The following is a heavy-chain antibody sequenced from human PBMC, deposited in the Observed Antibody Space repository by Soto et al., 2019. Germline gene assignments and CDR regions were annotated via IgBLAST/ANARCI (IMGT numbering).Heavy chain of an antibody. CDR3: ARGPAYNSGWYYFDY. V-gene: IGHV1-69*12. D-gene: IGHD6-19*01. CDR1: GDSFSRFA. Sequence: VHLVQSGAEVKKPGSSVTVSCKTSGDSFSRFAVSWVRQAPGQGLEWMGGIIPLFDTPNYAQKFRGRVTITADESTGTAILELSSLTSDDTAIYYCARGPAYNSGWYYFDYWGQGTLVSVSS. CDR2: IIPLFDTP. J-gene: IGHJ4*02.